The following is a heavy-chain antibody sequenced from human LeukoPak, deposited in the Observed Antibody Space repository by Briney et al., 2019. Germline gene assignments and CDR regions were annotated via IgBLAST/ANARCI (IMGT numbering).Heavy chain of an antibody. CDR2: ISDDGRTE. Sequence: GGSLRLSCAASGFTFSSHGMHWVRQAPGKGLEWVAVISDDGRTEYYADSVQGRFTISRDNSKNTVSLQMNSLRDDDTAVFYCTKEGATGSRYHFDYWGQGTLVTVSS. J-gene: IGHJ4*02. CDR3: TKEGATGSRYHFDY. CDR1: GFTFSSHG. D-gene: IGHD2-15*01. V-gene: IGHV3-30*18.